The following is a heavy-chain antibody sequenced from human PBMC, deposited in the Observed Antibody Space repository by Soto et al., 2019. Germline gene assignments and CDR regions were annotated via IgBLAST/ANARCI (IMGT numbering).Heavy chain of an antibody. J-gene: IGHJ1*01. CDR3: ARYSNFRRGYCSGATCYGLDS. V-gene: IGHV4-4*02. D-gene: IGHD2-15*01. CDR2: IYHAGGT. CDR1: GGSITSDNW. Sequence: PSETLSLTCVVSGGSITSDNWWAWVRQTPTKGLQWIGEIYHAGGTNYNPSLKSRVTIAIDRSKNQFSLKLNSVTAADTAVYFCARYSNFRRGYCSGATCYGLDSWGQGTMVTV.